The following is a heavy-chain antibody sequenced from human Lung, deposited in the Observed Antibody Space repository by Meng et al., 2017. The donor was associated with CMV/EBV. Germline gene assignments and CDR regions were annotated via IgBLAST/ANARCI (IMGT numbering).Heavy chain of an antibody. D-gene: IGHD2-2*02. V-gene: IGHV3-21*01. J-gene: IGHJ4*02. CDR2: VSDGGDYV. Sequence: GESXKISXAASGFSFNTYTLNWVRQAPGKGLEWVSSVSDGGDYVYYADSVKGRFTISRDNARNSLFLQMNSLRAEDTAVYYCARDLGYCSRTSCYMFYFDYWGQGTLVTVSS. CDR3: ARDLGYCSRTSCYMFYFDY. CDR1: GFSFNTYT.